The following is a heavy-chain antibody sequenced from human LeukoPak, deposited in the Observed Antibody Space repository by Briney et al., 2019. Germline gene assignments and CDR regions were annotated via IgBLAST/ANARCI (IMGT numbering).Heavy chain of an antibody. CDR3: ARAAYDYGDSLDY. V-gene: IGHV1-2*02. J-gene: IGHJ4*02. Sequence: ASVKVSCKASGYTFTGNYMHWVRQAPGQGLEWMGWINPNSGGTNYAQKFQGRVTITRDTSISTAYMELSRLRSDDTAVYYCARAAYDYGDSLDYWGQGTLVTVSS. CDR1: GYTFTGNY. D-gene: IGHD4-17*01. CDR2: INPNSGGT.